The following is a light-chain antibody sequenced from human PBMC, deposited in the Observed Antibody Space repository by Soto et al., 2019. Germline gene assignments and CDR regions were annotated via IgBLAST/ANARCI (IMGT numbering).Light chain of an antibody. CDR1: QSVSSY. J-gene: IGKJ1*01. CDR2: EAS. CDR3: HQYNFWPS. Sequence: EIVLTQSPATLSLSPGERATLSCRASQSVSSYLAWYQQKPGQAPRLLMYEASNRATGIPARFSGGGSGTDFTLSISSLQSEDFAVYYCHQYNFWPSFGQGTKVDIK. V-gene: IGKV3-11*01.